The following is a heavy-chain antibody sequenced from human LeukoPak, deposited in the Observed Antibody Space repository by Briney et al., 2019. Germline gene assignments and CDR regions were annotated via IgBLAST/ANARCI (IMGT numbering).Heavy chain of an antibody. CDR2: IHHSGRS. Sequence: SGTLSLTCAVTGVSISSGGYSWSRIRQPPGKGLEWIGYIHHSGRSYYNSSLNSRVTISVDRSKNQISLRLSSVTAADTAAYYCARGQLGSSGYGLDYWGQGILVTVSS. CDR3: ARGQLGSSGYGLDY. J-gene: IGHJ4*02. CDR1: GVSISSGGYS. V-gene: IGHV4-30-2*01. D-gene: IGHD5-12*01.